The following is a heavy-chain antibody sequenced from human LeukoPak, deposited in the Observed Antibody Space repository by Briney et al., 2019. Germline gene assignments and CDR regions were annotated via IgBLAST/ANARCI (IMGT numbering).Heavy chain of an antibody. V-gene: IGHV5-51*01. D-gene: IGHD5-24*01. J-gene: IGHJ4*02. Sequence: GESPKISCKTSGYSFTTYWIGWVRQMPGKGLEWMGVIHPGDSDTRYSPSFQGQVTISADKSISTAYLQWSGLKASDTAMYYCARGKYGYNYDYWGQGTLVTVSS. CDR1: GYSFTTYW. CDR2: IHPGDSDT. CDR3: ARGKYGYNYDY.